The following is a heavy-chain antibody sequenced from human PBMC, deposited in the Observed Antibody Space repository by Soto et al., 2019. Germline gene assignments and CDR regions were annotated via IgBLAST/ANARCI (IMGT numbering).Heavy chain of an antibody. CDR3: AKGPRWFGELRPSYFDY. CDR1: GFTFSSYA. V-gene: IGHV3-23*01. J-gene: IGHJ4*02. Sequence: PGGSLRLSCAASGFTFSSYAMSWVRQAPGKGLEWVSAISGSGGSTYYADSVKGRFTISRDNSKNTLYLQMNSLRAEDTAVYYCAKGPRWFGELRPSYFDYWGQGTLVTVSS. D-gene: IGHD3-10*01. CDR2: ISGSGGST.